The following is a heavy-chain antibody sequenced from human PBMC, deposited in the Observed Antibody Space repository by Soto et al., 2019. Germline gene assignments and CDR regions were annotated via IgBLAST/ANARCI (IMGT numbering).Heavy chain of an antibody. CDR1: GGTFSSYA. J-gene: IGHJ6*02. D-gene: IGHD2-2*01. V-gene: IGHV1-69*12. CDR2: IIPIFGTA. Sequence: QVQLVQSGAEVKKPGSSVKVSCKASGGTFSSYAISWVRQAPGQGLEWMGGIIPIFGTANYAQKFQGRVTITADESTSTAYMELSSLRYEDTAVYYCARSPLVPAAPYSYYGMDVWGQGTTVTVSS. CDR3: ARSPLVPAAPYSYYGMDV.